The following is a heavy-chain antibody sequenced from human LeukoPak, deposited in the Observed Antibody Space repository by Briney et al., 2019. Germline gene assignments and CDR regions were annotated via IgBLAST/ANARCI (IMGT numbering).Heavy chain of an antibody. CDR2: ISSSSSYI. Sequence: GGSLRLSCAASGFTFSSYSMNWVRQAPGKGLEWVSSISSSSSYIYYADSVKGRFTISRDNSKNTLYLQMNSLRAEDTVVYYCARGFSQLVLDAFDIWGQGTMVTVSS. CDR1: GFTFSSYS. CDR3: ARGFSQLVLDAFDI. V-gene: IGHV3-21*01. D-gene: IGHD6-13*01. J-gene: IGHJ3*02.